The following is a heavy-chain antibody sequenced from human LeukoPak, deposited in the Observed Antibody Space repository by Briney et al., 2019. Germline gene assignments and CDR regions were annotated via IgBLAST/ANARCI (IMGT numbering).Heavy chain of an antibody. V-gene: IGHV3-23*01. CDR3: ARSSVYYFDSSGYCDY. CDR1: GFTFSSYA. J-gene: IGHJ4*02. CDR2: ISGSGGST. D-gene: IGHD3-22*01. Sequence: GGSLRLSCGASGFTFSSYAMSWVRQAPGKGLEWVSGISGSGGSTYYADSVKGRFTVSRDNAKNTLYLQMNSLRAEDTAVYSCARSSVYYFDSSGYCDYWGQGTLVTVSS.